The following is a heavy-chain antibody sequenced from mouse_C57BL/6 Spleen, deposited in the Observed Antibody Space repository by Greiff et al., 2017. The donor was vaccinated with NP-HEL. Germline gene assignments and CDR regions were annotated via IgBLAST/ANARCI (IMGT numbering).Heavy chain of an antibody. V-gene: IGHV6-3*01. CDR1: GFTFSNYW. CDR3: TGEEDVAWFAY. J-gene: IGHJ3*01. Sequence: EVQRVESGGGLVQPGGSMKLSCVASGFTFSNYWMNWVRQSPEKGLEWVAQIRLKSDNYATHYAESVKGRFTISRDDCKSSVYLQMNNLRAEDTGSYYCTGEEDVAWFAYWGQGTLVTVSA. CDR2: IRLKSDNYAT.